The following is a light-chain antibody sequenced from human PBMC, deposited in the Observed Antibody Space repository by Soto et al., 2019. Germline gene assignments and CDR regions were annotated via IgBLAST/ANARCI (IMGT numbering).Light chain of an antibody. V-gene: IGLV1-40*01. CDR3: QSYDTKLSGVV. CDR1: SSNIGTVHR. J-gene: IGLJ2*01. CDR2: DNN. Sequence: QPVLTQPPSVSGAPGQRVTISCTGSSSNIGTVHRVQWYQQLPGAAPKLLIYDNNDRPLGVPDRFSGSQSGTSASLAITGLQAEDEADYYCQSYDTKLSGVVFGGGTQLTVL.